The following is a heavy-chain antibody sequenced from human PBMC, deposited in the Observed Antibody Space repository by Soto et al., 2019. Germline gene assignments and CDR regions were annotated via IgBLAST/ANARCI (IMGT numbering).Heavy chain of an antibody. V-gene: IGHV1-69*01. CDR1: GGIFSTYA. CDR3: ARDRDDYGSGNYYNRIDF. J-gene: IGHJ4*02. Sequence: QVQLVQSGAEVKQPGSSVKVSCKASGGIFSTYAISWLRQAPGQGLEWMGGIIPIFGTPNYAQRFQGRVTITADESTSTAYMELSRLRSEDTADYYCARDRDDYGSGNYYNRIDFWGQGTQVTVSS. CDR2: IIPIFGTP. D-gene: IGHD3-10*01.